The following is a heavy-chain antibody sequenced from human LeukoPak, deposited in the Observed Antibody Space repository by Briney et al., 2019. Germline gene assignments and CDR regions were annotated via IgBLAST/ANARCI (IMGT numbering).Heavy chain of an antibody. D-gene: IGHD3-22*01. CDR2: INPNSGGT. Sequence: GASVKVSCKASGYTFTCYYMHWVRQAPGQGLEWMGRINPNSGGTNYAQKFQGRVTMTRDTSISTAYMELSRLRSDDTAVYYCARDWETWYYYDSSGYYYYWGQGTLVTVSS. CDR1: GYTFTCYY. CDR3: ARDWETWYYYDSSGYYYY. J-gene: IGHJ4*02. V-gene: IGHV1-2*06.